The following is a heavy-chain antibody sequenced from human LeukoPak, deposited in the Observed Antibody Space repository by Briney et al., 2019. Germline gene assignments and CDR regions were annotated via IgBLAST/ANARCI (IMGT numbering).Heavy chain of an antibody. Sequence: SETLSLTCTVSGGSISSYYWSWIRQPPGKGLEWIGEINHSGSTNYNPSLKSRVTISVDTSKNQFSLKLRSVTAADTAVYYCARERYYYGSGSYSDAFDIWGQGTMVTVSS. CDR1: GGSISSYY. V-gene: IGHV4-34*01. J-gene: IGHJ3*02. D-gene: IGHD3-10*01. CDR3: ARERYYYGSGSYSDAFDI. CDR2: INHSGST.